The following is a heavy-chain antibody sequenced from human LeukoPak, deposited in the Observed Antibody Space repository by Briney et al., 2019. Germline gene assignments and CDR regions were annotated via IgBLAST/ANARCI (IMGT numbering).Heavy chain of an antibody. CDR3: AREADYYDSSGYYYNDY. J-gene: IGHJ4*01. CDR1: GYTFTSYY. V-gene: IGHV1-46*01. CDR2: INPSGGST. D-gene: IGHD3-22*01. Sequence: GASVKVSCKASGYTFTSYYMHWVRQAPGQGLEWMGIINPSGGSTSYAQKFQGRVTMTRDTPTSTVYMELSSLRSEDTAVYYCAREADYYDSSGYYYNDYWGQGTLVTVSS.